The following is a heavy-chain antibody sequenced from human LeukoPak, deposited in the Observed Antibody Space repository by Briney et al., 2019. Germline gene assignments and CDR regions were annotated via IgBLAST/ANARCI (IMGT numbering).Heavy chain of an antibody. D-gene: IGHD3-10*01. CDR3: ARDKSGLLWFGESSSSMDV. Sequence: GGSLRLSCAASGFTVSSNYMSWVRQAPGKGLEWVAVIWYDGSNKYYADSVKGRFTISRDNSKNTLYLQMNSLRAEDTAVYYCARDKSGLLWFGESSSSMDVWGQGITVTVSS. V-gene: IGHV3-33*08. CDR1: GFTVSSNY. CDR2: IWYDGSNK. J-gene: IGHJ6*02.